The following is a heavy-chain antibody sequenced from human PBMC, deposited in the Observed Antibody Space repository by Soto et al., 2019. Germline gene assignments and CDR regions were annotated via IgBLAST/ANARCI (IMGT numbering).Heavy chain of an antibody. CDR2: ISAYNGNT. V-gene: IGHV1-18*01. CDR1: GYTFTSYG. J-gene: IGHJ6*02. Sequence: QVQLVQSGAEVKKPGASVKVSCKASGYTFTSYGISWVRQAPGQGLEWMGWISAYNGNTNYAQKLQGRVTMXTXTXXSTAYMELRSLRSDDTAVYYCASYHLNSYYYGMDVWGQGTTVTVSS. CDR3: ASYHLNSYYYGMDV.